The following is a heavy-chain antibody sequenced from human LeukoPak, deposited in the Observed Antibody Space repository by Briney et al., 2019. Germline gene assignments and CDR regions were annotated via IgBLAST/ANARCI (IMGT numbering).Heavy chain of an antibody. J-gene: IGHJ4*02. CDR2: IYPRDGST. CDR3: ARDQEAFDY. Sequence: GASVKVSCKASGYSFTSNYIHWVRQAPGQGLEWMGMIYPRDGSTSYAQKFQGRVTVTRDTSTSTVHMELSGLRSEDTAVYYCARDQEAFDYWCQGTLVTVSS. CDR1: GYSFTSNY. V-gene: IGHV1-46*01.